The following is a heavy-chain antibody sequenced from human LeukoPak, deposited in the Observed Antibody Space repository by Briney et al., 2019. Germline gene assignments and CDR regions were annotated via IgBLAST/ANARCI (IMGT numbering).Heavy chain of an antibody. CDR1: GYSFTNYW. CDR3: ARQHGDYGYYYYMDV. V-gene: IGHV5-51*01. J-gene: IGHJ6*03. CDR2: IYPADSDT. Sequence: GESLKISCKGSGYSFTNYWIGWVRQMPGKGLEWMGIIYPADSDTRYSPSFQDQVTISADKSISTAYLQWSSLKASDTAMYYCARQHGDYGYYYYMDVWGKGTTVTVSS. D-gene: IGHD4-17*01.